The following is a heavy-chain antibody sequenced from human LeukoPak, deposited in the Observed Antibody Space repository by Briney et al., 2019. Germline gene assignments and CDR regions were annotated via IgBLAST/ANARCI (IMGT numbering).Heavy chain of an antibody. CDR1: GYTLTELS. CDR3: ATGRGYDFWNDLDC. V-gene: IGHV1-24*01. Sequence: ASVKVSCKVSGYTLTELSMHWVRQAPGKGLEWMGGFDPEDGETIYAQKFQGRVTMTEDTSTDTAYMELSSLRSEDTAVYYCATGRGYDFWNDLDCWGQGTLVTVSS. CDR2: FDPEDGET. D-gene: IGHD3-3*01. J-gene: IGHJ4*02.